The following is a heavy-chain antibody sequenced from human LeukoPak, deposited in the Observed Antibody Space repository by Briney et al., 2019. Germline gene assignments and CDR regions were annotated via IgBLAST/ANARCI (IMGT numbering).Heavy chain of an antibody. Sequence: GGSLRLSCAASGFTFDDYGMSWVRQAPGKGLEWVSGINWNGGSTGYADSVKGRFTISRDNAKNSLYLQMNSLRAEDTALYYCARDKAYGSGSYQFDYWGQGTLVTVSS. D-gene: IGHD3-10*01. V-gene: IGHV3-20*04. CDR1: GFTFDDYG. J-gene: IGHJ4*02. CDR2: INWNGGST. CDR3: ARDKAYGSGSYQFDY.